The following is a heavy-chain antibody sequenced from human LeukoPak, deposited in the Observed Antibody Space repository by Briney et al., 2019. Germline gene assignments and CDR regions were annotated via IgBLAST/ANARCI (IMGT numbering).Heavy chain of an antibody. CDR3: AKSRYCSSTSCYDALDI. V-gene: IGHV3-9*01. CDR2: ISWNSGSI. Sequence: GRSLRLSCAASGFTFDDYAMHWVRQAPGKGLEWVSGISWNSGSIGYADSVKGRFTISRDNAKNSLYLQMNSLRAEDTALYYCAKSRYCSSTSCYDALDIWGQGTMVTVSS. D-gene: IGHD2-2*01. J-gene: IGHJ3*02. CDR1: GFTFDDYA.